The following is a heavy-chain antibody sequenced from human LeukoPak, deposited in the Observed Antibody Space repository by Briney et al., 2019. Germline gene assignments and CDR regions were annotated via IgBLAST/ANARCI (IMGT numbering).Heavy chain of an antibody. J-gene: IGHJ4*02. D-gene: IGHD6-19*01. Sequence: PGGSLRLSCAASGFTFSNAYMSWVRQAPGKGLEWVSTFSGTSSTSYADAVKGQVTISRDNSKNTLYLQLNSLRAEDTAVYYCAKLKQWQPQRYFFEYWGQGALVTVAS. V-gene: IGHV3-23*01. CDR2: FSGTSST. CDR3: AKLKQWQPQRYFFEY. CDR1: GFTFSNAY.